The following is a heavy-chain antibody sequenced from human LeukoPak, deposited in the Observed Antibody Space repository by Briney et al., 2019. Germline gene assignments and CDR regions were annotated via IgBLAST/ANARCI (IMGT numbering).Heavy chain of an antibody. D-gene: IGHD6-19*01. Sequence: GGSLRLSCAASGFTFSSYGMHWVRQAPGKGLEWVAVIWYGGSNKYYADSVKGRFTISRDNSKNTLYLQMNSLRAEDTAVYYCAKENGYSSGCYDYWGQGTLVTVSS. CDR3: AKENGYSSGCYDY. CDR2: IWYGGSNK. CDR1: GFTFSSYG. J-gene: IGHJ4*02. V-gene: IGHV3-33*06.